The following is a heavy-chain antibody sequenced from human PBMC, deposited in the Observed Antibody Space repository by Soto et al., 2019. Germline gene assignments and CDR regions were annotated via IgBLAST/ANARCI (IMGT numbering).Heavy chain of an antibody. CDR1: GGSISSYY. CDR2: IYYSGGT. D-gene: IGHD2-2*01. J-gene: IGHJ6*02. CDR3: AREGCISTRCMDV. Sequence: SEALSLTCTVSGGSISSYYWSWIRQPPGKGLEWIGYIYYSGGTNYNPSLKSRVTISVDTSKNQFSLKLSSVTAADTAVYYCAREGCISTRCMDVWGQGTTVTVS. V-gene: IGHV4-59*01.